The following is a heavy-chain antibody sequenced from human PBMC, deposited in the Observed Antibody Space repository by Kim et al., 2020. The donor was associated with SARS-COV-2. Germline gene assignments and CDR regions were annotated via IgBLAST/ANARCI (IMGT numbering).Heavy chain of an antibody. CDR2: DGTNK. D-gene: IGHD1-26*01. V-gene: IGHV3-30*02. J-gene: IGHJ4*02. Sequence: DGTNKSYAASVKGRFTISRDNSKNTLYLQMNSLRAEDTAVYYCAKYSFGYWGQGTLVTVSS. CDR3: AKYSFGY.